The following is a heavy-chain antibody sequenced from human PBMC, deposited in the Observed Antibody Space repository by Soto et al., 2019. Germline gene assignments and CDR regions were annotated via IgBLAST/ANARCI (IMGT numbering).Heavy chain of an antibody. J-gene: IGHJ5*02. CDR1: GFTFSSYG. V-gene: IGHV3-30*03. CDR2: ISYDGSNK. D-gene: IGHD1-26*01. CDR3: GTDEGFILGAVA. Sequence: GGSLRLSCAASGFTFSSYGMHWVRQAPGKGLEWVAVISYDGSNKYYVDSVKGRFTISRDNAKNSLYLQMNSLRAEDTAIYYCGTDEGFILGAVAWGQETLVTVSS.